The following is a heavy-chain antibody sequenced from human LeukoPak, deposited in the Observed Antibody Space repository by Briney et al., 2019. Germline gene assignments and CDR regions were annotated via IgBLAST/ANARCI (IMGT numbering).Heavy chain of an antibody. CDR2: IYYTGIS. Sequence: SETLSLTCTVSGASITIGAESYHWGWIRQPPGKGLEWIGTIYYTGISYYNPSLKSRVTISVDTSKNQFSLKLSSVTAADTAVYYCARDVHWNFPPHAFDIWGQGTMVTVSS. D-gene: IGHD1-1*01. V-gene: IGHV4-39*07. CDR1: GASITIGAESYH. CDR3: ARDVHWNFPPHAFDI. J-gene: IGHJ3*02.